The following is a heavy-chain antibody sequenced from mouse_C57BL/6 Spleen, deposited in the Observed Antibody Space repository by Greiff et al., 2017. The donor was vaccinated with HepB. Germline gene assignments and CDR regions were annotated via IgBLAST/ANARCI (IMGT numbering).Heavy chain of an antibody. CDR3: ARLYYYGSSQTSFAY. J-gene: IGHJ3*01. V-gene: IGHV1-42*01. D-gene: IGHD1-1*01. CDR1: GYSFTGYY. Sequence: VQLQQSGPELVKPGASVKISCKASGYSFTGYYMNWVKQSPEKSLEWIGEINPSTGGTTYNQKFKAKATLTVDKSSSTAYMQLKSLTSEDSAVYYCARLYYYGSSQTSFAYWGQGTLVTVSA. CDR2: INPSTGGT.